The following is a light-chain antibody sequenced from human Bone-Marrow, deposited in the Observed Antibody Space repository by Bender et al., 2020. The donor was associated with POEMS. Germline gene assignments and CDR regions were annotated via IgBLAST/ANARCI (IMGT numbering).Light chain of an antibody. CDR2: ESR. V-gene: IGLV2-23*01. Sequence: QSALTQPASVSGSPGRSVTISCTGTSSDVGNYNLVSWYQHRPGEVPKLLIYESRKRPSGISSRFSGSKSDNTASLTISGLQPEDEADYYCCSYAGSSTVKFGGGTKMTVL. CDR3: CSYAGSSTVK. CDR1: SSDVGNYNL. J-gene: IGLJ2*01.